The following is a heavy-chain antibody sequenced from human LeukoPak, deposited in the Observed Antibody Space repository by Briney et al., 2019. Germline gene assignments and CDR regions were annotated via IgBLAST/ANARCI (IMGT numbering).Heavy chain of an antibody. J-gene: IGHJ4*02. V-gene: IGHV4-39*02. D-gene: IGHD1-26*01. CDR1: GGSISSSSYY. CDR2: IYYSGST. Sequence: SETLSLTCTVSGGSISSSSYYWGWIRQPPGKGLEWIGSIYYSGSTYYNPSLKSRVTLSVDTSKNQFSLRLSSVTAADTAVYYCARDSLGAGTVGATSGYWGQGTLVTVSS. CDR3: ARDSLGAGTVGATSGY.